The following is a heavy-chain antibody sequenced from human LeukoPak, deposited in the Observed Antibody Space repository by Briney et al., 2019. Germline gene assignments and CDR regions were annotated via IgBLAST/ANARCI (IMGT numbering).Heavy chain of an antibody. CDR3: ARGGDYADS. Sequence: GGSLRLSCAASGFTFCNYGMNWVRQAPGKGLEWVSYIRSSGNTIYYADSVRGRFTISRDNAKNSLFLQMNSLRAEDTAVYYCARGGDYADSWGQGTLATVSS. J-gene: IGHJ5*01. CDR2: IRSSGNTI. D-gene: IGHD4-17*01. CDR1: GFTFCNYG. V-gene: IGHV3-48*03.